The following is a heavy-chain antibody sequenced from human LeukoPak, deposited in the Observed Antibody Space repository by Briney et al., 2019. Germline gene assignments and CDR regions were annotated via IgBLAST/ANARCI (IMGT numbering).Heavy chain of an antibody. CDR1: GGTFSSYA. J-gene: IGHJ4*02. CDR2: IIPIFGTA. Sequence: ASVKVSCKASGGTFSSYAISWVRQAPGQGLEWMGRIIPIFGTASYAQKFQGRVTITTDESTSTAYMELSSLRSEDTAVYYCARAEWELPSLFDYWGQGTLVTVSS. V-gene: IGHV1-69*05. CDR3: ARAEWELPSLFDY. D-gene: IGHD1-26*01.